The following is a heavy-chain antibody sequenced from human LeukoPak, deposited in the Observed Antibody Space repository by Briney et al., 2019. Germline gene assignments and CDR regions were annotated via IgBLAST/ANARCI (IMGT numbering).Heavy chain of an antibody. J-gene: IGHJ4*02. D-gene: IGHD4-17*01. Sequence: GGPLRLSCAASGFTFSSHAMSWVRQAPGKGLEWVSAISSSGGSTYYADSVKGRFTISRDNSKNTLYLQMNSLRAEDTAVYYCAKATTVTIRSFDYWGQGTLVTVSS. CDR2: ISSSGGST. CDR3: AKATTVTIRSFDY. CDR1: GFTFSSHA. V-gene: IGHV3-23*01.